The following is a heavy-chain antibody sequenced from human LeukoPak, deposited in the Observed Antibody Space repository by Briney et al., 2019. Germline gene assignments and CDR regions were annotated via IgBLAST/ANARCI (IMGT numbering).Heavy chain of an antibody. D-gene: IGHD4-23*01. J-gene: IGHJ4*02. Sequence: PGGSLGLSCAASGFTFSDTYMSWIRQAPGKGLEWVSYISSSASTIYYTDSVKGRFTISRDNAKNSLYLQLNSLRAEDTAVYYCARGLRWNDYWGRGTLVAVSS. V-gene: IGHV3-11*04. CDR1: GFTFSDTY. CDR3: ARGLRWNDY. CDR2: ISSSASTI.